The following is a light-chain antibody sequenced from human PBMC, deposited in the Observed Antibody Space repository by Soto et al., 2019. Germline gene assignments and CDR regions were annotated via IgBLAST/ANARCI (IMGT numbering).Light chain of an antibody. Sequence: DIQMTQSPSSLSASVGDRVTITCRASQSISNFLNWYQQMPGKAPKLLIYAASTLQSGVPSRFSGSGSGTDFTLTISSLQPEDVATYYCQKYNSAPLTFGGGTKVDIK. CDR1: QSISNF. J-gene: IGKJ4*01. V-gene: IGKV1-27*01. CDR2: AAS. CDR3: QKYNSAPLT.